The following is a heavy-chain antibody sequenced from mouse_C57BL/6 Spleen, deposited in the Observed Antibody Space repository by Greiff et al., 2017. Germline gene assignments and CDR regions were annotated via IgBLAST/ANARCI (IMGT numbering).Heavy chain of an antibody. J-gene: IGHJ1*03. D-gene: IGHD1-1*01. CDR3: ARRGYGSRGDWYFDV. Sequence: DVKLVESGGDLVKPGGSLKLSCAASGFTFSSYGMSWVRQTPDKRLEWVATISSGGSYTYYPDSVKGRFTISRDNAKNTLYLQMSSLKSEDTAMYYCARRGYGSRGDWYFDVWGTGTTVTVSS. V-gene: IGHV5-6*02. CDR2: ISSGGSYT. CDR1: GFTFSSYG.